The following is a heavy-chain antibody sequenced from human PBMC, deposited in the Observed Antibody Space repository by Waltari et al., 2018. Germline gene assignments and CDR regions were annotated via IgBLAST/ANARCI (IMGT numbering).Heavy chain of an antibody. V-gene: IGHV4-38-2*01. D-gene: IGHD4-17*01. Sequence: QVQLQESGPGLVKPSEALSLTCAVSAYSISSTYCWGWIRQPPGKGLEWIGSICHSGSTYYNPSLKSRVSISVDTSKNQFSLKLSSVTAADTAVYYCARAPIIIYGGKDAFDIWGQGTMVTVSS. CDR1: AYSISSTYC. CDR3: ARAPIIIYGGKDAFDI. J-gene: IGHJ3*02. CDR2: ICHSGST.